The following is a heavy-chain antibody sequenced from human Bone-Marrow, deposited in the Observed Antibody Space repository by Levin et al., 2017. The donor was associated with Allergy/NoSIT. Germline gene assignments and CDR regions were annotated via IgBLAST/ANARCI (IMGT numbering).Heavy chain of an antibody. V-gene: IGHV3-23*01. CDR1: GFSFSNYA. J-gene: IGHJ4*02. CDR3: AKEMTRVIPVFDY. Sequence: GGSLRLSCAASGFSFSNYAMSWVRQAPGKGLEWVSAITDSGRTYYADSVKGGFTGSRDNSKTTLYLQMNSLRVDDTAVYYCAKEMTRVIPVFDYLGQGTLVTVSS. D-gene: IGHD2-2*01. CDR2: ITDSGRT.